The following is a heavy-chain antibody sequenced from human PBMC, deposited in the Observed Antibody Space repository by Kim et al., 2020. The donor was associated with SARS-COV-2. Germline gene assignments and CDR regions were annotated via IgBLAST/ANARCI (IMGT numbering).Heavy chain of an antibody. V-gene: IGHV3-30*04. Sequence: GGSLRLSCAASGFTFSSYAMHWVRQAPGKGLEWVAVISYDGSNKYYADSLKGRFTISRDNSKNTLYLQMNSLRAEDTAVYYCARDDSRYFDWSHYYFDYWGQGTLVTVSP. CDR2: ISYDGSNK. CDR3: ARDDSRYFDWSHYYFDY. J-gene: IGHJ4*02. D-gene: IGHD3-9*01. CDR1: GFTFSSYA.